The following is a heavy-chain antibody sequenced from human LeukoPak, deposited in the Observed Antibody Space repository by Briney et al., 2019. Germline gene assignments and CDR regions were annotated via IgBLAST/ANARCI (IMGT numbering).Heavy chain of an antibody. CDR2: IYYSGST. CDR3: AREMSSGWYRRWFDY. CDR1: GGSISSYY. Sequence: SETLSLTCTVSGGSISSYYWSWIRQPPGKGLEWIGYIYYSGSTNYNPSLKSRVTISVDTSKNQFSLKLSSVTAADTAVYYCAREMSSGWYRRWFDYWGQGTLVTVSS. V-gene: IGHV4-59*01. D-gene: IGHD6-19*01. J-gene: IGHJ4*02.